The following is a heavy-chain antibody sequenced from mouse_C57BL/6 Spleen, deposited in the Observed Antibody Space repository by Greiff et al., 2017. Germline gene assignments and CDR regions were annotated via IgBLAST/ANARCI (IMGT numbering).Heavy chain of an antibody. J-gene: IGHJ3*01. CDR2: IHPNSGST. D-gene: IGHD4-1*01. CDR3: ARPSNWDEDWFAY. CDR1: GYTFTSYW. Sequence: QVQLKQPGAELVKPGASVKLSCKASGYTFTSYWMHWVKQRPGQGLEWIGMIHPNSGSTNYNEKFKSKATLTVDKSSSTAYMQLSSLTSEDSAVYYCARPSNWDEDWFAYWGQGTLVTVSA. V-gene: IGHV1-64*01.